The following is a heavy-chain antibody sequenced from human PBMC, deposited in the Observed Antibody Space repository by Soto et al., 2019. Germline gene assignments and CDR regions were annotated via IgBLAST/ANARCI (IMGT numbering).Heavy chain of an antibody. V-gene: IGHV1-18*01. CDR1: GYTFTSYG. Sequence: QVQLVQSGAEVKKPGASVKVSCKASGYTFTSYGISWARQAPGQGLEWMGWISAYNGNTNYAQNLQGIVTMTTETSTSTAYMELRGLRSDDTAVYYCGRVYVTTVTTGGDYWGRGTLVTVSS. CDR3: GRVYVTTVTTGGDY. CDR2: ISAYNGNT. J-gene: IGHJ4*02. D-gene: IGHD4-17*01.